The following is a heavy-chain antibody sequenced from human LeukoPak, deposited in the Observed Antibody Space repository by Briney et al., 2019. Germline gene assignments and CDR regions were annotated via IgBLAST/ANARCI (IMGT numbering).Heavy chain of an antibody. V-gene: IGHV3-7*01. CDR3: ARDVGYFRFDY. CDR2: IKEDGSDK. D-gene: IGHD5-18*01. Sequence: GGSLRLSCAASGFTFSNYWMTWVRQAPGKGLEWVANIKEDGSDKYYVDSVKGRFTISRDNAKNSLYLQMNNLRAEDTAVYYCARDVGYFRFDYWGQGTLVTVSS. J-gene: IGHJ4*02. CDR1: GFTFSNYW.